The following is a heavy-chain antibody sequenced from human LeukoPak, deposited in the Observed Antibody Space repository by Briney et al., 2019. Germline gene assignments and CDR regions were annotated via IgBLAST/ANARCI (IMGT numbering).Heavy chain of an antibody. CDR3: ARDRGPRTGFMVREAYDY. Sequence: GGSLRLSCAASGFTFSDYWIHWVRQAPGKGQVWVSRINTDGSITNYADSVKGRFSISRDNAKNTLYLQMSSLRAEDTAVYYCARDRGPRTGFMVREAYDYWGQGTLVTVSS. CDR2: INTDGSIT. CDR1: GFTFSDYW. D-gene: IGHD3-10*01. J-gene: IGHJ4*02. V-gene: IGHV3-74*01.